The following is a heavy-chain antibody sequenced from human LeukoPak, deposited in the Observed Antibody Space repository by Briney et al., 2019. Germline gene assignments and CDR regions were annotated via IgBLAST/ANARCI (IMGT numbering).Heavy chain of an antibody. D-gene: IGHD2-15*01. J-gene: IGHJ4*02. Sequence: SETLSLTCTVSGGSISSYYWSWIRQPPGKGLEWIGYIYYSGSTNYNPSLKSRVTISVDTSKNQFSLKLSSVTAADTAVYYCARSGYCSGGSCYPYYFDYWGQGILVTVSS. CDR2: IYYSGST. CDR1: GGSISSYY. CDR3: ARSGYCSGGSCYPYYFDY. V-gene: IGHV4-59*01.